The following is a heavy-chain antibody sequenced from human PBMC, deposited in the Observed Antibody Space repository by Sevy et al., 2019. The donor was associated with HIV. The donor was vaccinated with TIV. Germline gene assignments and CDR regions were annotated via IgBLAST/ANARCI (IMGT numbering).Heavy chain of an antibody. V-gene: IGHV4-39*01. CDR1: SGSISSSSYY. D-gene: IGHD4-17*01. CDR3: ARYLRGDHAGGFDF. Sequence: SETLSLTCTVSSGSISSSSYYWGWIRQSSGKGLEWIASIDYIGTTYYNLALKSRVTITGDRSKNEVSLNLRFVTAADAAVYYCARYLRGDHAGGFDFWGRGTPVTVSS. CDR2: IDYIGTT. J-gene: IGHJ5*01.